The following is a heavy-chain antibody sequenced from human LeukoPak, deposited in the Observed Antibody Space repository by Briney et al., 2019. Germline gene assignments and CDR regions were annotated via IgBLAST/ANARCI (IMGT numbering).Heavy chain of an antibody. CDR2: ISGSGAST. Sequence: GGSLRLSCAVSGFTFSSYDMSWVRQAPGKGLEWVSAISGSGASTYYADSVKGRLTISRDNSKNTLYLQMNSLRSEDTAVYYCAADSSRDYFDYWGQGTLVTVSS. J-gene: IGHJ4*02. V-gene: IGHV3-23*01. CDR3: AADSSRDYFDY. CDR1: GFTFSSYD. D-gene: IGHD3-22*01.